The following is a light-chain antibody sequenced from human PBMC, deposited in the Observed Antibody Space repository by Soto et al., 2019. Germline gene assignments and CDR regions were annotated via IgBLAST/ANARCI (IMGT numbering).Light chain of an antibody. CDR2: GAF. V-gene: IGKV3-15*01. CDR1: QSFSIN. CDR3: KQYNKWPLWT. Sequence: EIVMTQSPATLSVSPGDRATLSCRASQSFSINLAWYQQKPGQAPRLLMYGAFTSATGVPARFSGSGSGTEFALTISSLQSEDVAVYYCKQYNKWPLWTFGQWTKVEIK. J-gene: IGKJ1*01.